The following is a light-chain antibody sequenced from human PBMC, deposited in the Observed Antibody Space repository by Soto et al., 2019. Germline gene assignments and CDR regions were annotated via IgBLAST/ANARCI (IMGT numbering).Light chain of an antibody. CDR3: QQYNTL. J-gene: IGKJ1*01. V-gene: IGKV1-5*03. CDR1: QSISSW. CDR2: KAS. Sequence: DIQMTQSPSTLSASVGDRVTITCRASQSISSWLAWYQQKPGKAPKLLIYKASSLESGVPSRFSGSGSGTEFTLTISSLQNDDFATYYCQQYNTLFGQGTKVDIK.